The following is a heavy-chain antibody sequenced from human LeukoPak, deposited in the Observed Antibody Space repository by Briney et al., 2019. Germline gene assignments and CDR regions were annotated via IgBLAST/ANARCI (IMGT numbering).Heavy chain of an antibody. V-gene: IGHV5-51*01. D-gene: IGHD6-13*01. CDR3: ARGIAAAAVTKFDY. CDR1: GYSFTTYW. Sequence: GESLKISCKTSGYSFTTYWIGWVRQMPGTGLEWVGAIYPDDSDTRYSPSFQGQVTMSADKSITTAFLQWSSLKASDTAMYYCARGIAAAAVTKFDYWGQGTLVTVSS. J-gene: IGHJ4*02. CDR2: IYPDDSDT.